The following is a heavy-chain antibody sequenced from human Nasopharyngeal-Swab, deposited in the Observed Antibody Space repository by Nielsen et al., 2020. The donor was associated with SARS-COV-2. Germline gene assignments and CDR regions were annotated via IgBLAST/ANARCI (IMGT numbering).Heavy chain of an antibody. V-gene: IGHV1-3*01. J-gene: IGHJ6*02. CDR2: INAGNGNT. CDR1: GYTFTSYA. CDR3: ARDDYYYYGMDV. Sequence: GSVKVSCKASGYTFTSYAMHRVRQAPGQRLEWMGWINAGNGNTKYSQKFQGRVTITRDTSASTAYMELSRLRSEDTAVYYCARDDYYYYGMDVWGQGTTVTVSS.